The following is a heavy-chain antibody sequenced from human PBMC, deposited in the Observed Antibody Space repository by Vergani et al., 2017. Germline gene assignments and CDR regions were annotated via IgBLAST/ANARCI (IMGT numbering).Heavy chain of an antibody. V-gene: IGHV3-73*01. CDR3: AAQTQSCHDY. CDR2: IRRRSEHYAT. D-gene: IGHD3-10*01. J-gene: IGHJ4*02. Sequence: EVQLLESGGDLVQPGGSLRLSCAASGFVFSESPIHWVRLVPGKGLEWLGHIRRRSEHYATAYGPSLIGRATISRDDSTNTAYLQLSSLGTDDTAIYFCAAQTQSCHDYWGEGALVAVSS. CDR1: GFVFSESP.